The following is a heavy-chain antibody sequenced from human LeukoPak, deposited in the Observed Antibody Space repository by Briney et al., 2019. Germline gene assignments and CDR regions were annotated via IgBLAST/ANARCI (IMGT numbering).Heavy chain of an antibody. Sequence: SETLSLTCTVSGGSISSYYWSWLRQPPGKGLEWIGYIYYSGSTNYNPSLKSRVTISVDPSQNQFSLKLSSVTAADTAVYYCARGCRDDSSGYYFDYWGQGTLVTVSS. V-gene: IGHV4-59*01. J-gene: IGHJ4*02. CDR3: ARGCRDDSSGYYFDY. CDR2: IYYSGST. CDR1: GGSISSYY. D-gene: IGHD3-22*01.